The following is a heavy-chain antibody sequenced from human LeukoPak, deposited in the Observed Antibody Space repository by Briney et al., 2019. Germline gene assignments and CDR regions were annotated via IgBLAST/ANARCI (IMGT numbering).Heavy chain of an antibody. Sequence: PGGSLRLSCAASGFTFFTYSMHWVRQAPGKGLEWVAVASYDGSNQYYVDSVKGRLTISRDNSKNTLYLQMNSLRPDDTAVYFCARGVTEDTGVAQFDSWGQGTLVTVSS. V-gene: IGHV3-30*04. CDR3: ARGVTEDTGVAQFDS. CDR2: ASYDGSNQ. D-gene: IGHD3-3*01. J-gene: IGHJ4*02. CDR1: GFTFFTYS.